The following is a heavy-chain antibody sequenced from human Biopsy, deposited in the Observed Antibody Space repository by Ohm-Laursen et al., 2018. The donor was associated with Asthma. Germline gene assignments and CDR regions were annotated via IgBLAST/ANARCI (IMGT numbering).Heavy chain of an antibody. D-gene: IGHD2-15*01. Sequence: SDTLSLTCTVSPGSISDYYWTWIRQPPGKGLEWIGNIHYSGSTYSNPSLKSRVTISVDTSKKQISLRLSSVIAADTAVYYCAGFCSGGNCPDHWGQGTLVTVSS. V-gene: IGHV4-59*07. CDR1: PGSISDYY. J-gene: IGHJ4*02. CDR3: AGFCSGGNCPDH. CDR2: IHYSGST.